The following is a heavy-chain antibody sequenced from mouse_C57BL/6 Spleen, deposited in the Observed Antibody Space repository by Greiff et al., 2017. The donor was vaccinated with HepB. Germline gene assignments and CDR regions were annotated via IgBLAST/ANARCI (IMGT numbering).Heavy chain of an antibody. J-gene: IGHJ1*03. CDR1: GFTFSDYG. Sequence: EVQLQESGGGLVKPGGSLKLSCAASGFTFSDYGMHWVRQAPEKGLEWVAYISSGSSTIYYADTVKGRFTISRDNAKNTLFLQMTSLRSEDTAMYYCARSRSSYWYFDVWGTGTTVTVSS. V-gene: IGHV5-17*01. CDR2: ISSGSSTI. CDR3: ARSRSSYWYFDV. D-gene: IGHD1-1*01.